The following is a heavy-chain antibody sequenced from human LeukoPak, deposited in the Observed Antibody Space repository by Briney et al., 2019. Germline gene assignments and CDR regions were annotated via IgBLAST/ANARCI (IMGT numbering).Heavy chain of an antibody. V-gene: IGHV4-59*08. CDR3: ARGRKYYYGSGSSFDY. D-gene: IGHD3-10*01. CDR2: IYNSGST. CDR1: GGSISSNY. Sequence: PSETLSLTCTVSGGSISSNYWSWIRQSPGKGLEWIGYIYNSGSTNYNPSLKSRVTISVDTFKNQFSLKLSSVTAADTAVYYCARGRKYYYGSGSSFDYWGQGTLVTVSS. J-gene: IGHJ4*02.